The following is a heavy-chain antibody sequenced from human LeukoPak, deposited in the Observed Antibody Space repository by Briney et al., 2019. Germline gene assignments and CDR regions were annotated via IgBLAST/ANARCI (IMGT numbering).Heavy chain of an antibody. J-gene: IGHJ4*02. V-gene: IGHV1-69*04. CDR1: GGTFSSYA. D-gene: IGHD1-26*01. CDR3: ARAPYSGSYPHFDY. CDR2: IIPILGIA. Sequence: ASVKVSCKASGGTFSSYAISWVRQAPGQGLEWMGRIIPILGIANYAQKFQGRVTITADKSASTAYMELSSLRSEDTAVYYCARAPYSGSYPHFDYWGQGTLVTVSS.